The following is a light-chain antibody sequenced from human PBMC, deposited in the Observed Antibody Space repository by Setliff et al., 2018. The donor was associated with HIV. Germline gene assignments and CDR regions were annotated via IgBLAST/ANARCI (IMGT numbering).Light chain of an antibody. V-gene: IGLV2-14*01. CDR2: EVT. CDR1: SSDVGGYNY. J-gene: IGLJ1*01. CDR3: SSYTSNSTHYV. Sequence: QSALTQPASVSGYPGMSVTISCAGTSSDVGGYNYVSWYQQHPGKAPRLLIYEVTNRPSGVSDRFSGSKSGNTASMTISGVQAEDEADYYCSSYTSNSTHYVFGTGTKVTVL.